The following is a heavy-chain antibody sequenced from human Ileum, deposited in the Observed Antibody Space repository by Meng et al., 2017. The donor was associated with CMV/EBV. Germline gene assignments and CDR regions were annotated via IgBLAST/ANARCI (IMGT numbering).Heavy chain of an antibody. CDR2: IYYSGNT. CDR3: ARLRAGISCFDP. D-gene: IGHD6-19*01. Sequence: CTVSNGSISSGAHYWSWIRQHPVKSLEWIGYIYYSGNTYYNPSLQSRATISVDTSQNSFSLSLSSVTAADTAVYYCARLRAGISCFDPWGQGALVTVSS. J-gene: IGHJ5*02. CDR1: NGSISSGAHY. V-gene: IGHV4-31*03.